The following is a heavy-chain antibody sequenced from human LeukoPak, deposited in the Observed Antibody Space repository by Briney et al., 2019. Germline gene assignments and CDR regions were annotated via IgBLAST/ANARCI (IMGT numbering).Heavy chain of an antibody. Sequence: SETLSLTCTVSGGSVSSGSYYWSWIRQPPGKGLEWIGYIYYSGSTNYNPSLKSRVTISVDTSKNQFSLKLSSVTAADTAVYYCARHAYYDFWSGYYISGGSFDYWGQGTLVTVSS. V-gene: IGHV4-61*01. CDR3: ARHAYYDFWSGYYISGGSFDY. J-gene: IGHJ4*02. CDR1: GGSVSSGSYY. CDR2: IYYSGST. D-gene: IGHD3-3*01.